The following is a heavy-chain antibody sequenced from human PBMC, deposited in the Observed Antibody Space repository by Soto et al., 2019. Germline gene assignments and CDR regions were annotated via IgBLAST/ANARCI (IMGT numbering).Heavy chain of an antibody. CDR1: GGSISSSSYY. CDR2: IYYSGST. Sequence: SETLSLTCTVSGGSISSSSYYWGWIRQPPXKGLEWIGSIYYSGSTYYNPSLKSRVTISVDTSKNQFSLKLSSVTAADTAVYYCARRAYYGDYVGGTYYFDYWGQGTLVTVSS. CDR3: ARRAYYGDYVGGTYYFDY. D-gene: IGHD4-17*01. V-gene: IGHV4-39*01. J-gene: IGHJ4*02.